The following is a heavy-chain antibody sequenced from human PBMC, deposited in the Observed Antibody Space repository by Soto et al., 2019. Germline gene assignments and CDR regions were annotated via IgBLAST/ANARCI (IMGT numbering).Heavy chain of an antibody. D-gene: IGHD3-16*01. J-gene: IGHJ6*02. Sequence: QVQLVQSGDEVKKPGASVKVSCKASGYIFVNYGIAWVRQAPGQGLEWMGWISPYNGNTHYATKVQGRLTMTTDTSTSTAYMDLGSMTSDDTAVYYWAMVDNYVTPTPPDVWGQGTTVTVSS. CDR1: GYIFVNYG. V-gene: IGHV1-18*01. CDR3: AMVDNYVTPTPPDV. CDR2: ISPYNGNT.